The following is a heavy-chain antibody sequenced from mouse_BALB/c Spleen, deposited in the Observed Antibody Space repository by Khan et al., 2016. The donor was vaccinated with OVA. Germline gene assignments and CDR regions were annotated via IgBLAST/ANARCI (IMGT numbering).Heavy chain of an antibody. CDR3: ARTARIKY. CDR1: GYSIPSGYG. V-gene: IGHV3-2*02. D-gene: IGHD1-2*01. Sequence: EVQLQESGPGLVKPSQSLSLTCTVTGYSIPSGYGWNWIRQFPGNKLEWMGYISYSGSTNYNPSLKSRISITRDTSQNQFYLQLNSVTTADTATYYCARTARIKYWGEGTTLTVSS. J-gene: IGHJ2*01. CDR2: ISYSGST.